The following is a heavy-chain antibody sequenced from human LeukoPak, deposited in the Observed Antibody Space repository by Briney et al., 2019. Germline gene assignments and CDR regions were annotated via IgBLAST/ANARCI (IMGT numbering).Heavy chain of an antibody. V-gene: IGHV4-59*08. CDR3: ARLDCISKTCYNY. CDR2: INYSGNS. J-gene: IGHJ4*02. Sequence: SETLSLTCTVSADSISTDYWSWIRQSPGKGLEWTGYINYSGNSEYNPSLKSRDTISVDRSKKQVSLKMRSVTAADTAVYYCARLDCISKTCYNYWALGALVTVSP. D-gene: IGHD2-21*01. CDR1: ADSISTDY.